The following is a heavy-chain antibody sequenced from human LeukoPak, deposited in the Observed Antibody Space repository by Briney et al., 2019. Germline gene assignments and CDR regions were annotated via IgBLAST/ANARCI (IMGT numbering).Heavy chain of an antibody. CDR1: GFTVSSNY. CDR2: IYTGGST. V-gene: IGHV3-66*01. J-gene: IGHJ4*02. Sequence: GRSLRLSCAASGFTVSSNYMSWVRQAPGKGLEWVSVIYTGGSTYYADSVKGRFTISRDNSKNTLYLQMNSLRAEDTAVYYCAREVGSGSYYFGYWGQGTLVTVSS. CDR3: AREVGSGSYYFGY. D-gene: IGHD1-26*01.